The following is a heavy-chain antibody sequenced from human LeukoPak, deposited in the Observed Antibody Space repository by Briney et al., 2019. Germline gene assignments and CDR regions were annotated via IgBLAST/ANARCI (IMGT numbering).Heavy chain of an antibody. V-gene: IGHV3-74*01. J-gene: IGHJ4*02. CDR3: AKHRENFGDSCLDDY. D-gene: IGHD4-17*01. Sequence: SGGSLRLSCAASGFTFSSHWMHWVRQAPGKGLVWVSRINSDGSSISYADSVKGRFTISRDNSKNTLYLQMNSLRAEDTAVYYCAKHRENFGDSCLDDYWGQGTLVTVSS. CDR1: GFTFSSHW. CDR2: INSDGSSI.